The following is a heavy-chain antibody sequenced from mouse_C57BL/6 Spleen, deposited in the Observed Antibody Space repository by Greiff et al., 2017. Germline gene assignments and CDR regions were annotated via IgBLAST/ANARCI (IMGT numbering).Heavy chain of an antibody. Sequence: EVQLQQSGPELVKPGASVKISCKASGYTFTDYYMNWVKQSHGKSLEWIGDINPNNGGTSYNQKFKGKATLTVDKSSSTAYMELRSLTSEDSAVYYCARSGYERMDYWGQGTSVTVSS. V-gene: IGHV1-26*01. CDR1: GYTFTDYY. J-gene: IGHJ4*01. D-gene: IGHD2-2*01. CDR2: INPNNGGT. CDR3: ARSGYERMDY.